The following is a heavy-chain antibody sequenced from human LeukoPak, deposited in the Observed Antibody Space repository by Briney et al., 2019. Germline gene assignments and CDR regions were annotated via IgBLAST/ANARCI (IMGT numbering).Heavy chain of an antibody. J-gene: IGHJ4*02. Sequence: SETLSLTCAVSGYSISSGYYWGWIRQPPGKGLEWIGSIYHGGSTYYNPSLKSRVTISVDTSKNQFSLKLSSVTAADTAVYYCARDTVAGSDFDYWGQGTLVTVSS. V-gene: IGHV4-38-2*02. CDR1: GYSISSGYY. CDR3: ARDTVAGSDFDY. CDR2: IYHGGST. D-gene: IGHD6-19*01.